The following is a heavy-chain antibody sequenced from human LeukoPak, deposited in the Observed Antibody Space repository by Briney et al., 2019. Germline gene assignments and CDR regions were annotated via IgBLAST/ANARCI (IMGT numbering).Heavy chain of an antibody. V-gene: IGHV1-8*01. D-gene: IGHD3-9*01. J-gene: IGHJ5*02. CDR3: VKDWHILTGRNCFDP. CDR1: GYTFTSYD. Sequence: ASVKVSCKASGYTFTSYDINWVRQATGQGLEWMGWMNPNSGNTGCAQKFQGRVTMTRNTSISTAYMELRGLRFDDTAIYYCVKDWHILTGRNCFDPWGQGTLVTVSS. CDR2: MNPNSGNT.